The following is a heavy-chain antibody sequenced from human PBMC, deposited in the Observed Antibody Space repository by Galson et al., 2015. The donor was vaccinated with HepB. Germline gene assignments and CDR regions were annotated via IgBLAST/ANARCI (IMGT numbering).Heavy chain of an antibody. CDR1: GFTFSSYW. CDR2: IKQDGSEK. D-gene: IGHD2-2*01. J-gene: IGHJ3*02. V-gene: IGHV3-7*03. Sequence: SLRLSCAASGFTFSSYWMSWVRQAPGKGLEWVANIKQDGSEKYYVDSVKGRFTISRDNAKNSLYLQMSSLRAEDTAVYYCARDGTQLLAFDIWGQGTMVTVSS. CDR3: ARDGTQLLAFDI.